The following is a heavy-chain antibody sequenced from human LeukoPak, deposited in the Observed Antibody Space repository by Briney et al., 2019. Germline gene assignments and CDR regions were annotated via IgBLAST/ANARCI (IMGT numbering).Heavy chain of an antibody. CDR2: IGVSGGST. CDR1: GFTFSSYA. V-gene: IGHV3-23*01. J-gene: IGHJ6*02. Sequence: GGSLRLSCAASGFTFSSYAMSWVRQAPGKGLEWVSAIGVSGGSTYYADSVKGRFTISRDNSKNTLYLQMNSLRAEDTAVYYCARGPAYYYDSNGMDVWGQGTTVTVSS. CDR3: ARGPAYYYDSNGMDV. D-gene: IGHD3-22*01.